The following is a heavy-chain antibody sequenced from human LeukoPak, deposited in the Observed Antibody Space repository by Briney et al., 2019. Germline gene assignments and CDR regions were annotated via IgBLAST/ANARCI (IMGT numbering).Heavy chain of an antibody. CDR3: ARVFSAETPRYFDWPDAFDI. CDR2: INTNTGNP. Sequence: ASVTVSCKASGYTFTSYAMNWVRQAPGQGLEWMGWINTNTGNPTYAQGFTGRFVFSLDTYVSTAYLQISSLKAEDTAVYYCARVFSAETPRYFDWPDAFDIWGQGTMVTVSS. V-gene: IGHV7-4-1*02. J-gene: IGHJ3*02. CDR1: GYTFTSYA. D-gene: IGHD3-9*01.